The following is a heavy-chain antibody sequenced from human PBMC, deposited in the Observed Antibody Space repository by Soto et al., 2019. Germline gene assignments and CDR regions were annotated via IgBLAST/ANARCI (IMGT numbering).Heavy chain of an antibody. CDR1: GYTFTGYY. V-gene: IGHV1-2*02. J-gene: IGHJ5*02. Sequence: ASVRVSCKASGYTFTGYYMHWVRQAPGQGLEWMGWINPNSGGTNYAQKFQGRDTMTRDTSISTAYMELSRLRSDDTAVYYCARDRETSNWFDPWGQGTLVTVSS. D-gene: IGHD1-7*01. CDR3: ARDRETSNWFDP. CDR2: INPNSGGT.